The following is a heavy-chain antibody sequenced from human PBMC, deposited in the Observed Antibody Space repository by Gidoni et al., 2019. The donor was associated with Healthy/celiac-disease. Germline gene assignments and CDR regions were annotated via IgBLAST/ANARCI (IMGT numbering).Heavy chain of an antibody. V-gene: IGHV3-30*01. CDR1: GFTFSSYA. CDR3: ARDRGVVPAAMPVWDAFDI. Sequence: VQLVESGGGVVQPGRSLRLSCAASGFTFSSYAMHWVRQAPGKGLEGVAVISYDGSNKYYADSVKGRFTISRDNSKNTLYLQMNSLRAEDTAVYYCARDRGVVPAAMPVWDAFDIWGQGTMVTVSS. CDR2: ISYDGSNK. D-gene: IGHD2-2*01. J-gene: IGHJ3*02.